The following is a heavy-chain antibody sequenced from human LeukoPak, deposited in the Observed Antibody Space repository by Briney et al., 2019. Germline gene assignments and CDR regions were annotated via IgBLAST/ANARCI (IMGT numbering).Heavy chain of an antibody. CDR2: ISYDGSNK. CDR1: GFTFSSYA. V-gene: IGHV3-30-3*01. CDR3: ARDLQSIAAAGFFDY. Sequence: GGPLTLSCAASGFTFSSYAMHWVRQAPGKGLEWVAVISYDGSNKYYADCVKGRFTISRDNSKNTLYLQMNSLRAEDTAVYYCARDLQSIAAAGFFDYWGRGTLVPVSS. J-gene: IGHJ4*02. D-gene: IGHD6-13*01.